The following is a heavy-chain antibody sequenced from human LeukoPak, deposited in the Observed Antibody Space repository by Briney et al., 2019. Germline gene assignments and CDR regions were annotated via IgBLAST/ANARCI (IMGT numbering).Heavy chain of an antibody. CDR3: ARGVDCGGDCYIFDY. Sequence: PSETLSLTCTVSGGSISSGGYYWGWIRQPPGKGLEWIGYIYHSGSTYYNPSLKSRVTISVDRSKNQFSLKLSSVTAADTAVYYCARGVDCGGDCYIFDYWGQGTLVTVSS. D-gene: IGHD2-21*01. CDR1: GGSISSGGYY. CDR2: IYHSGST. J-gene: IGHJ4*02. V-gene: IGHV4-30-2*01.